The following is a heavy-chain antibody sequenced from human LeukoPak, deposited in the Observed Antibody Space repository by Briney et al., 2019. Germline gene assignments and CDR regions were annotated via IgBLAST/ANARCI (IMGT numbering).Heavy chain of an antibody. Sequence: PSETLSLTCTVSGGSISSGSYYWGWIRQPPGKGLEWIGSIYYSGSTYYNPSLKSRVTISVDTSKNQFSLKLSSLTAADTAVYYCARVGGSYMQYYFDYWGQGTLVTVSS. CDR2: IYYSGST. V-gene: IGHV4-39*07. CDR3: ARVGGSYMQYYFDY. CDR1: GGSISSGSYY. J-gene: IGHJ4*02. D-gene: IGHD1-26*01.